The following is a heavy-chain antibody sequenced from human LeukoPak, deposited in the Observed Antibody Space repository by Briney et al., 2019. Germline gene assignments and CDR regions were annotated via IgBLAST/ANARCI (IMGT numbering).Heavy chain of an antibody. V-gene: IGHV1-69*05. Sequence: ASVKVSCKASGGTFSSYAISWVRQAPGQGLEWMGGIIPIFGTANYAQKFQGRVTITTDESTSTAYMELSSLRSEDTAVYYRARGRSGYCSSTSCYINNYYYYYMDVWGKGTTVTVSS. J-gene: IGHJ6*03. D-gene: IGHD2-2*02. CDR3: ARGRSGYCSSTSCYINNYYYYYMDV. CDR1: GGTFSSYA. CDR2: IIPIFGTA.